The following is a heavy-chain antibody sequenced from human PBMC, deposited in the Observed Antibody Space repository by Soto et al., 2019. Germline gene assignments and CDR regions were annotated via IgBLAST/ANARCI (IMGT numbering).Heavy chain of an antibody. Sequence: GGSLRLSCAASGFTFSSYGMHWVRQAPGKGLEWVAVISYDGSNKYYADSVKGRFTISRDNSKNTLYLQMNSLRAEDTAVYYCAIFDLAVAGGISYYYYGMDVWGQGTTVTVSS. CDR2: ISYDGSNK. D-gene: IGHD6-19*01. V-gene: IGHV3-30*03. CDR3: AIFDLAVAGGISYYYYGMDV. CDR1: GFTFSSYG. J-gene: IGHJ6*02.